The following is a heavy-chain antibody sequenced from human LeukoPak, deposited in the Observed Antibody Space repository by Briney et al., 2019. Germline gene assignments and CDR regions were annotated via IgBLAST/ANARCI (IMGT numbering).Heavy chain of an antibody. D-gene: IGHD2-2*01. Sequence: PSETLSLTCTVSGGSISSSNFYWGWIRQSPGKGLEWVSALSGSGGSTFYADSVKGRFTISRDNSKNTLYLQMNSLRAEDTAVYYCAQGPKVPAPTYYFDYWGQGTLVTVSS. V-gene: IGHV3-23*01. CDR1: GGSISSSN. J-gene: IGHJ4*02. CDR3: AQGPKVPAPTYYFDY. CDR2: LSGSGGST.